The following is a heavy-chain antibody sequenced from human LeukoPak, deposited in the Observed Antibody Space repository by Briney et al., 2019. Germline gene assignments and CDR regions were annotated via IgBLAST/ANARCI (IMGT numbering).Heavy chain of an antibody. V-gene: IGHV3-23*01. J-gene: IGHJ4*02. CDR3: AKDLGRWELLGSYFDY. CDR1: GLTFSGHA. Sequence: GGSLRLFYAACGLTFSGHAMSWLPHARGKGLVYVSDISCSGGSTYYADSVKGRFTITRDNSKHALYLEMNSLRAEDTGVYYCAKDLGRWELLGSYFDYWGQGTLVTVSS. CDR2: ISCSGGST. D-gene: IGHD1-26*01.